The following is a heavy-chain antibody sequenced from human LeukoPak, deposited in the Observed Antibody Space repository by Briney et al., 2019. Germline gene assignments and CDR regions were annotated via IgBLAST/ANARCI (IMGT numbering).Heavy chain of an antibody. CDR1: GGSISSYY. J-gene: IGHJ5*02. D-gene: IGHD3-22*01. V-gene: IGHV4-4*07. Sequence: SETLSLTCTVSGGSISSYYWSWTWQPAGKGLEWIGRIYTSGSTNYNPSLKSRVTMSVDTSKNQFSLKLSSVTAADTAVYYCARDSRYYDSSGYYYRDWFDPWGQGTLVTVSS. CDR2: IYTSGST. CDR3: ARDSRYYDSSGYYYRDWFDP.